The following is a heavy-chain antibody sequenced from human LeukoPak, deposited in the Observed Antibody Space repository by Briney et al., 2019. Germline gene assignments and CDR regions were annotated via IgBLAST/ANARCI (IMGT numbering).Heavy chain of an antibody. Sequence: ASVKVSCKASGYTFTSYDINWVGQATGQGLEWMGWMNPNSGNTGYAQKFQGRVTMTRNTSISTAYMELSSLRSEDTAVYYGASGIRYCTNGVCLYYFDYWGQGTLVTVSS. CDR2: MNPNSGNT. J-gene: IGHJ4*02. V-gene: IGHV1-8*01. D-gene: IGHD2-8*01. CDR3: ASGIRYCTNGVCLYYFDY. CDR1: GYTFTSYD.